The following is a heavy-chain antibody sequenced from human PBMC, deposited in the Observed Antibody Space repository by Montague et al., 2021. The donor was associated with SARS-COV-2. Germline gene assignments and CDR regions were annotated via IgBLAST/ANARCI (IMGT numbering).Heavy chain of an antibody. J-gene: IGHJ3*02. D-gene: IGHD3-22*01. CDR1: GGSISSSGYY. CDR2: IYYSGNT. Sequence: SETLSLTCTVSGGSISSSGYYCGWIRQPPGKGLEWIGSIYYSGNTYYSPSLQSRVTISVDTSKNQFSLRPNSMTAADTAVYYCARLPPYRFNSNGHYYNAVDIWGQGTMVTVSS. CDR3: ARLPPYRFNSNGHYYNAVDI. V-gene: IGHV4-39*01.